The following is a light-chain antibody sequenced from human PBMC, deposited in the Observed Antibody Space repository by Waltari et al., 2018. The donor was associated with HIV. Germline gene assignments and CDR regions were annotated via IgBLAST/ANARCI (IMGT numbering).Light chain of an antibody. J-gene: IGLJ1*01. CDR2: GKN. CDR1: SLRTNY. V-gene: IGLV3-19*01. Sequence: SDELTQAPDVSVALGQTVKITCQGDSLRTNYANWYQQKPGQAPKVVINGKNNIPSGIPDRFAASSSGKTASLTISATHAEDEATYFCSSRDINGDQQLFGPGTWVAV. CDR3: SSRDINGDQQL.